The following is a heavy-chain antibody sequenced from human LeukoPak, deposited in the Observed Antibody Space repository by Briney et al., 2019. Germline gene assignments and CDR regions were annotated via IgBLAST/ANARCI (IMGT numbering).Heavy chain of an antibody. CDR2: IKQDGSEK. J-gene: IGHJ4*02. V-gene: IGHV3-7*03. CDR3: ARDNPPDY. Sequence: GGSLRLSFVVSEFTFRSCSMSWVRQAPGKGLEWVANIKQDGSEKSYVETVRGRFTISRDNAKNSLYLQLNSLRAEDTALYYCARDNPPDYWGQGTLVTVSS. CDR1: EFTFRSCS.